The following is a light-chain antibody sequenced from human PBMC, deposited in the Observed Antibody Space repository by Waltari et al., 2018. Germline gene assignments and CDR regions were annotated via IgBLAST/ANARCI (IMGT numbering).Light chain of an antibody. V-gene: IGKV4-1*01. CDR1: QSVLYSSNNKDY. CDR3: QQYDSTPWT. J-gene: IGKJ1*01. CDR2: WAS. Sequence: DIVITQSPDPLSVSLCETATINCKSSQSVLYSSNNKDYLGWYQQKPGKAPKLLIYWASTRESGVPDRFSGSGSGTDFTLTISSLQAEDVAVYYCQQYDSTPWTFGLGTKVEIK.